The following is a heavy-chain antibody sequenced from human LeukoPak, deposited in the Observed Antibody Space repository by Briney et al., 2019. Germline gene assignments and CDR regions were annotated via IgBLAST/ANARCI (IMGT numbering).Heavy chain of an antibody. CDR1: GGTFSSYA. J-gene: IGHJ4*02. Sequence: SVKVSCKASGGTFSSYAISWVRQAPGQGLEWMGGIIPIFGTANYAQKFQGRVTITTDESTSTAYMELSSLRSEGTAVYYCASPRGYCSSTSCPYDYWGQGTLVTVSS. D-gene: IGHD2-2*01. CDR3: ASPRGYCSSTSCPYDY. V-gene: IGHV1-69*05. CDR2: IIPIFGTA.